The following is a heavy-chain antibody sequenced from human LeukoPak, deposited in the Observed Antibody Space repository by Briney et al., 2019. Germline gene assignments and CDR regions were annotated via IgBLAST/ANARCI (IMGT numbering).Heavy chain of an antibody. CDR3: ARGDSLVLGAFDI. J-gene: IGHJ3*02. Sequence: SETLSLTCTVSGGSISTHYWSWIRQPPGKGLEWIGYIYYSGSTNYNPSLKSRVTISVDTSKNQFSLKLSSVTAADTAVYYCARGDSLVLGAFDIWGQGTMVTVSS. V-gene: IGHV4-59*11. CDR2: IYYSGST. CDR1: GGSISTHY. D-gene: IGHD2-15*01.